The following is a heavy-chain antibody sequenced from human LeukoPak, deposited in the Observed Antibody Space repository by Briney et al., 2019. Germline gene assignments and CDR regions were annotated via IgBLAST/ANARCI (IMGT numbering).Heavy chain of an antibody. CDR2: IYYSGST. CDR3: ARARVVAATRLYYYYGMDV. Sequence: SETLSLTCTVSGGSISSYFWSWIRQPPGKGLEWIGYIYYSGSTNYNPSLKSRVTISVDTSKNQFSLKLSSVTAADTAVYYCARARVVAATRLYYYYGMDVWGQGATVTVSS. CDR1: GGSISSYF. V-gene: IGHV4-59*01. J-gene: IGHJ6*02. D-gene: IGHD2-15*01.